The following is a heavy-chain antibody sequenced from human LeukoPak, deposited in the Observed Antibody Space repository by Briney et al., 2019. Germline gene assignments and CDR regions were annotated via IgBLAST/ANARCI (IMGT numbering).Heavy chain of an antibody. Sequence: GRSLRLSCAASGFTFSSYAMHWVRQAPGKGLEWVAVISYDGSNKYYADSVKGRFTISRDNSKNTLYLQMNSLRAEDTAVYYCARPQSGEGAIDYWGQGTLVTVSS. CDR3: ARPQSGEGAIDY. J-gene: IGHJ4*02. V-gene: IGHV3-30-3*01. D-gene: IGHD1-26*01. CDR2: ISYDGSNK. CDR1: GFTFSSYA.